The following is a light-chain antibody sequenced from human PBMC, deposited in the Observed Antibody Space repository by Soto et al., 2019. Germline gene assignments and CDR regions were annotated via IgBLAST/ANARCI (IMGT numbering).Light chain of an antibody. J-gene: IGKJ1*01. V-gene: IGKV1-5*03. CDR3: QQYNSYSWT. CDR1: QSISSW. CDR2: KAS. Sequence: DIPMTQSPSTQSASVGDRVTITCRASQSISSWLAWYQQKPGKAPKLLIYKASSLESGVTSRFSGSGSGTEFTLTISSLQPDDFATYYCQQYNSYSWTFGQGTKVEIK.